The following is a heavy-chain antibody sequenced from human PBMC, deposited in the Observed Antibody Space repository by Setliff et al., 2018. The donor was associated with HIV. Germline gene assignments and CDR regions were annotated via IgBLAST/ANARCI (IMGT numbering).Heavy chain of an antibody. CDR1: GGSISSHY. Sequence: SETLSLTCTVSGGSISSHYWSWIRQPPGKGLEWIGNVYYSGNTNYNPSLKSRVTMSLDTPRNEFYLTLTSVTAADTAVYYCAREKRQIWSTDYYYHYGLDVWGQGITVTVSS. CDR2: VYYSGNT. J-gene: IGHJ6*02. D-gene: IGHD5-18*01. V-gene: IGHV4-59*11. CDR3: AREKRQIWSTDYYYHYGLDV.